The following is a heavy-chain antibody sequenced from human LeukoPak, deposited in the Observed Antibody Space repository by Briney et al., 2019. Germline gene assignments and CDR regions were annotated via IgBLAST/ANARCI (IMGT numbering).Heavy chain of an antibody. CDR2: INHSGSA. J-gene: IGHJ4*02. V-gene: IGHV4-34*01. Sequence: SETLSLTCAVYGGSFSGYYWSWIRQPPGKGLEWIGEINHSGSANHNPSLKSRVTISVDTSKNQFSLKLSSVTAADTAVYYCARGVNYDFWSGYSAFDYWGQGTLVTVSS. CDR1: GGSFSGYY. D-gene: IGHD3-3*01. CDR3: ARGVNYDFWSGYSAFDY.